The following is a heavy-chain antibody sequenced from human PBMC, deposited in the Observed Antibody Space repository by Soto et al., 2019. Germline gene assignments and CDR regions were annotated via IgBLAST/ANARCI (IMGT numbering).Heavy chain of an antibody. J-gene: IGHJ4*02. D-gene: IGHD3-9*01. CDR3: ASRALLRYFDY. Sequence: SETLSLTCAVYGGSFSGYYWSWIRQPPGKGLEWIGEINHSGSTNYNPSLKSRVTISVDTSKNQFSLKLSSVTAADTAVYYCASRALLRYFDYWGQGTLVTVSS. CDR1: GGSFSGYY. V-gene: IGHV4-34*01. CDR2: INHSGST.